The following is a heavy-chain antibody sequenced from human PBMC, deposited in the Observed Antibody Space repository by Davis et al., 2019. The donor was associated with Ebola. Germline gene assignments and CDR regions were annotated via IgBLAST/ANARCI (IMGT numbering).Heavy chain of an antibody. CDR1: GYTFTSYG. CDR2: ISAYNGNT. J-gene: IGHJ4*02. Sequence: ASVKVSCKASGYTFTSYGISWVRQAPGQGLEWMGWISAYNGNTNYAQNVQGRVTMTRDTSTSTVYMELSSLRSEDTAVYYCARAQFPTTSDHWGQGTLVTVSS. V-gene: IGHV1-18*04. D-gene: IGHD1-1*01. CDR3: ARAQFPTTSDH.